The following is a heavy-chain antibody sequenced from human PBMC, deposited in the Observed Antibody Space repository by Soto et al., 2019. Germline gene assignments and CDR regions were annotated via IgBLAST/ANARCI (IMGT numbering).Heavy chain of an antibody. CDR2: ISGSGGST. J-gene: IGHJ3*02. CDR3: AKDRSMITFGGVIGYDAFDT. V-gene: IGHV3-23*01. CDR1: GVTFSGYA. Sequence: PXGSLRLSSSAAGVTFSGYAMSWARQAPGKGLEWVSAISGSGGSTYYADSVKGRFTISRDNSKNTLYLQMNSLRAEDTAVYYCAKDRSMITFGGVIGYDAFDTWGQGTMVTVSS. D-gene: IGHD3-16*02.